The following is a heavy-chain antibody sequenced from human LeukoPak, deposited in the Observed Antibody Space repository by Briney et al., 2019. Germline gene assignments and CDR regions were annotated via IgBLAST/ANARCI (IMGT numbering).Heavy chain of an antibody. D-gene: IGHD4-17*01. Sequence: GGSLRLSCAVSGFTFSNYAMNWVRQAPGEGLEWVAAISYDGSNKKYGDSVKGRFTISSDNSKNTLYLQMNSLRPEDTAVYYCARQSSVTRSGLDSWGQGTLVTVSS. CDR2: ISYDGSNK. V-gene: IGHV3-30*19. J-gene: IGHJ4*02. CDR3: ARQSSVTRSGLDS. CDR1: GFTFSNYA.